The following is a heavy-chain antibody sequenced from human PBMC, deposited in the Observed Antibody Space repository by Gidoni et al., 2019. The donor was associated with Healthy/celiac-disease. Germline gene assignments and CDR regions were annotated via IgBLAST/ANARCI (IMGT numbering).Heavy chain of an antibody. D-gene: IGHD5-12*01. CDR1: GVTCSDYY. V-gene: IGHV3-11*01. CDR2: ISSSGSTI. CDR3: ASDSAGWLQFVIDY. Sequence: QVQLGESGGGLVKPGGSLRLSWAASGVTCSDYYMSWIRQAPGKGLAWVSYISSSGSTIYYAASVTGRFTISRDTAKNSLYLQMNRLRAEDTAVYYCASDSAGWLQFVIDYWGQGTLVTVSS. J-gene: IGHJ4*02.